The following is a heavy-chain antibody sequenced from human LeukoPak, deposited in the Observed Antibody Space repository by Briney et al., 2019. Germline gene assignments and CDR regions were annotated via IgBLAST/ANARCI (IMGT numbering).Heavy chain of an antibody. Sequence: PSETLSLTCTVSGGSISSSSYYWGWIRQPPGKGLEWIGSIYYSGSTYYNPSLKSRVTISVDTSKNQFSLKLSSVTAADTAVYYCARHEYSSSSSSVDYWGQGTLVTVSS. CDR2: IYYSGST. J-gene: IGHJ4*02. CDR1: GGSISSSSYY. CDR3: ARHEYSSSSSSVDY. D-gene: IGHD6-6*01. V-gene: IGHV4-39*01.